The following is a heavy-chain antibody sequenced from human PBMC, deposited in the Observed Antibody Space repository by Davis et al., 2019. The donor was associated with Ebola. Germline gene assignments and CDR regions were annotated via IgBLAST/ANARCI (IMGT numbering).Heavy chain of an antibody. J-gene: IGHJ4*02. CDR2: ISSSSSSI. V-gene: IGHV3-48*01. Sequence: GESLKISCAASGFTFSSYNMNWVRQAPGKGLEWVSNISSSSSSIYYADSVKGRFTISRDNAKNSLYLQMNSLRAEDTAVYYCAQEYCSNSGSYCTYFDHWGQGTLVTVSS. CDR1: GFTFSSYN. D-gene: IGHD3-10*01. CDR3: AQEYCSNSGSYCTYFDH.